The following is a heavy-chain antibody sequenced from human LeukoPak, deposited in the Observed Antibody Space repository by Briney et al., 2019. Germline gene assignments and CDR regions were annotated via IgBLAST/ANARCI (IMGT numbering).Heavy chain of an antibody. V-gene: IGHV4-59*01. CDR3: ARLRYDGSGYRSSSYYFEY. D-gene: IGHD3-22*01. J-gene: IGHJ4*02. CDR1: GGSISSYY. Sequence: PSETLSLTCTVSGGSISSYYWNWIRQPPGKGLEWIGYIYYSGSTNYNPSLKSRVTISVDTSKNQFSLKLSAVTAADTAVYYCARLRYDGSGYRSSSYYFEYWGQGTLVTVSS. CDR2: IYYSGST.